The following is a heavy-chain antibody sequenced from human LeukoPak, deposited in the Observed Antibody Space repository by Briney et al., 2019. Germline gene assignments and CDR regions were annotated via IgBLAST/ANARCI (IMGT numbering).Heavy chain of an antibody. CDR2: VKQDGSEK. J-gene: IGHJ6*03. CDR3: ARGIVASVIYYYYFDV. Sequence: GGSLRLSCTASAFSFSSYWMDWVRQAPGKGLEWVASVKQDGSEKKYVDSVEGRFTISRDNAKNSLFLQMNTLRAEDTAVYYCARGIVASVIYYYYFDVWGQGTTVTVSS. D-gene: IGHD5-12*01. CDR1: AFSFSSYW. V-gene: IGHV3-7*04.